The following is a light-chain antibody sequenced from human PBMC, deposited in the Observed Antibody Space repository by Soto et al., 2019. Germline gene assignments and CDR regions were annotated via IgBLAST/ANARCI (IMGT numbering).Light chain of an antibody. CDR2: DAT. V-gene: IGKV3-11*01. Sequence: EIVLTQSPATLSVSPGERATLSCRASQSVSSSLAWYRRKPGQAPRLLIYDATNRASGVPARFSGSGSGTDFTLTIRSLAPEDFAVYYCQHRANWPLTFGPGTRVGI. J-gene: IGKJ3*01. CDR3: QHRANWPLT. CDR1: QSVSSS.